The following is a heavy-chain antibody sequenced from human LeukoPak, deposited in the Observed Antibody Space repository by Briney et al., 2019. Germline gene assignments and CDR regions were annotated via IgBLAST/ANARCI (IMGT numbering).Heavy chain of an antibody. J-gene: IGHJ4*02. Sequence: SETLSLTCTVSGGSISSYYWNWIRQPPGKGLEWIGYIYYSGSTNYNPSLKSRVTISVATSKNQFSLKLSSVTAADTAVYYCARVTPYYYDSSGYVSGGNFDYWGQGTLVTVSS. CDR3: ARVTPYYYDSSGYVSGGNFDY. D-gene: IGHD3-22*01. V-gene: IGHV4-59*01. CDR1: GGSISSYY. CDR2: IYYSGST.